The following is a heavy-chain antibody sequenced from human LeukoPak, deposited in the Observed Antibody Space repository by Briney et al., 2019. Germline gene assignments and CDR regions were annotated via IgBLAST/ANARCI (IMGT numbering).Heavy chain of an antibody. CDR2: IRSKTNSYAT. J-gene: IGHJ4*02. D-gene: IGHD1-1*01. V-gene: IGHV3-73*01. CDR1: GFTFSGSA. CDR3: TRYNVGFES. Sequence: GGSLRLSCAASGFTFSGSAMHWVRQASGKGLEWVGRIRSKTNSYATSYAASVKGSFALSRDDSKNAAYLQMNSLKTEDTAVYYCTRYNVGFESWGQGTLVTVSS.